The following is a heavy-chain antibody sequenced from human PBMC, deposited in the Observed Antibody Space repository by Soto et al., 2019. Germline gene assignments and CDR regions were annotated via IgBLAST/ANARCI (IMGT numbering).Heavy chain of an antibody. CDR2: ISSSSTYI. J-gene: IGHJ5*02. CDR1: GFTFSSYS. D-gene: IGHD2-15*01. V-gene: IGHV3-21*01. CDR3: AVIGVVAATHWFDP. Sequence: EVQLVEFGGGLVKPGGSLRLSCAASGFTFSSYSMNWVRQAPGKGLEWVSSISSSSTYIYYADSVKGRFTISRDNAKNSLYLQMNSPRAEDTALYYCAVIGVVAATHWFDPWGQGTLVTVSS.